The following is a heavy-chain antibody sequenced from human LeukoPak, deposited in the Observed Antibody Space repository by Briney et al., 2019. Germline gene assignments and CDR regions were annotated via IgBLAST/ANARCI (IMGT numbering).Heavy chain of an antibody. CDR1: GFTFSSYW. CDR3: SRLNWNLDY. V-gene: IGHV3-74*01. Sequence: PGGSLRLSCAASGFTFSSYWMHWVRQAPGKGLVWVTRINSDGSGTYYAASVKGRFTISRHDSKNSLYLQMNSLRTEATAMYYCSRLNWNLDYWGQGTLVTVSS. CDR2: INSDGSGT. D-gene: IGHD1-1*01. J-gene: IGHJ4*02.